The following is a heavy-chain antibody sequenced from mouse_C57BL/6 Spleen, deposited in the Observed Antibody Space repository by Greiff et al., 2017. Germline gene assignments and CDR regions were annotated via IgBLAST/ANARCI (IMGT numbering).Heavy chain of an antibody. J-gene: IGHJ4*01. V-gene: IGHV2-5*01. D-gene: IGHD3-2*02. CDR1: GFSLTSYG. CDR2: IWRGGST. Sequence: VQLQQSGPGLVQPSQSLSITCTVSGFSLTSYGVHWVRQSPGKGLEWLGVIWRGGSTDYNAAFMSRLSITKDNSKSQVFYKMNSLQADDTAIYYCAKAQPHYYAMDYWGQGTSVTVSS. CDR3: AKAQPHYYAMDY.